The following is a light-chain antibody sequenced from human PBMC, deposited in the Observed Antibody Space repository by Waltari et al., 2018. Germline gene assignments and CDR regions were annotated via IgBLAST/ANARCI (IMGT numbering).Light chain of an antibody. CDR2: SAD. CDR1: TSNIGAGYA. V-gene: IGLV1-40*01. CDR3: QSYDSSLTSAV. Sequence: QSLLTQPPSVSGPPGQRVTISCTGSTSNIGAGYAVHWYQQLPGTAPKLLIYSADKRPSAVPDRFSGSKSGTSASLAITGVQAEDEGDYYCQSYDSSLTSAVFGGGTKLTVL. J-gene: IGLJ3*02.